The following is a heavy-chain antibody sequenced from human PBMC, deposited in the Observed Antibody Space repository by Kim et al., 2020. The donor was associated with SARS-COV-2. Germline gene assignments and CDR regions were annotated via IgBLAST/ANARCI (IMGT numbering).Heavy chain of an antibody. J-gene: IGHJ4*02. CDR1: GFTFSSYA. D-gene: IGHD6-13*01. CDR3: AKSPTPFVAAAGTPFDY. V-gene: IGHV3-23*01. CDR2: ISGSGGST. Sequence: GGSLRLSCAASGFTFSSYAMSWVRQAPGKGLEWVSAISGSGGSTYYADSVKGRFTISRDNSKNTLYLQMNSLRAEDTAVYYCAKSPTPFVAAAGTPFDYWGQGTLVTVSS.